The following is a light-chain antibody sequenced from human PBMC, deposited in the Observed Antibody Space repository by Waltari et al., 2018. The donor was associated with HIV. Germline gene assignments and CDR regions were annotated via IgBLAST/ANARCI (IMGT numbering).Light chain of an antibody. V-gene: IGLV1-40*01. J-gene: IGLJ3*02. Sequence: QSVLTQPPSVSGAPGQRVTFSCTGSSSNIGAGYDVHWYQQLPGTAPKLLIYGNNNRPSGFPDRFAGSKSGTSASLAITGLQAEDEADYYCQSYDSSLSGSWVFGGGTKLTVL. CDR3: QSYDSSLSGSWV. CDR1: SSNIGAGYD. CDR2: GNN.